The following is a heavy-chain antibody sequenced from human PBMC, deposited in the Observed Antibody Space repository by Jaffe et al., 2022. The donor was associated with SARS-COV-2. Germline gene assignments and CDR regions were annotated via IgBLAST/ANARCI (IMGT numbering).Heavy chain of an antibody. CDR2: IWYDGSNK. V-gene: IGHV3-33*01. CDR3: ARDVQLERRAPPGMDV. J-gene: IGHJ6*02. Sequence: QVQLVESGGGVVQPGRSLRLSCAASGFTFSSYGMHWVRQAPGKGLEWVAVIWYDGSNKYYADSVKGRFTISRDNSKNTLYLQMNSLRAEDTAVYYCARDVQLERRAPPGMDVWGQGTTVTVSS. CDR1: GFTFSSYG. D-gene: IGHD1-1*01.